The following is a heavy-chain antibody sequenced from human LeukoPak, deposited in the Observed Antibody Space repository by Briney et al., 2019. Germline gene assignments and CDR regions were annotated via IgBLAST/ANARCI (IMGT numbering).Heavy chain of an antibody. V-gene: IGHV4-59*01. CDR1: GGSISSYY. Sequence: SETLSLTCTVSGGSISSYYWSWIRQPPGKGLEWIGYIYYSGSTNYNPSLKSRVTISVDTSKNQFSLKLSSVTAADTAVYYCARDKSTTGWFDPWGQGTLVTVSS. CDR3: ARDKSTTGWFDP. D-gene: IGHD1-1*01. CDR2: IYYSGST. J-gene: IGHJ5*02.